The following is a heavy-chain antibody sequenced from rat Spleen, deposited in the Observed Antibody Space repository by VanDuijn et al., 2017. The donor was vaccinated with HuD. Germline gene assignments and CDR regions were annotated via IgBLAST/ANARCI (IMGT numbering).Heavy chain of an antibody. J-gene: IGHJ2*01. CDR2: IWGDGTT. V-gene: IGHV2-13*01. CDR3: TRDRLKWFDY. Sequence: QVQLKESGPGLVQPSQTLSLTCTVSGFSLTTYGISWVRQPPGKGLEWMGGIWGDGTTNYYSTLRSRLSISRDTSKSQVFLKMNSLQTEDTAIYYCTRDRLKWFDYWGQGVMVTVSS. CDR1: GFSLTTYG. D-gene: IGHD1-1*01.